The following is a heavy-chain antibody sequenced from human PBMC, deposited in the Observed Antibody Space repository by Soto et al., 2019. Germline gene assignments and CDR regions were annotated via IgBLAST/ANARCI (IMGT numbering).Heavy chain of an antibody. Sequence: GGSLRLSCSASGFTFSEYSMHWVRQAPGKGLQYVSTISSDGDITYYADSVKGRFTISRDNSKNTLYLQMNSLRPEDTAVYYCVKVSTFYDILNGYYSTNFFDPWGQGTRVTVSS. V-gene: IGHV3-64D*06. D-gene: IGHD3-9*01. CDR3: VKVSTFYDILNGYYSTNFFDP. J-gene: IGHJ5*02. CDR1: GFTFSEYS. CDR2: ISSDGDIT.